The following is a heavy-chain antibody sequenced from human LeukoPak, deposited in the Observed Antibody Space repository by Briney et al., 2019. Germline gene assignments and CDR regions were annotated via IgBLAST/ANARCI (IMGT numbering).Heavy chain of an antibody. CDR2: ISSDGSNK. Sequence: GGSLRLSCAASRYTFSSYTMQWVRQAPGKGLEWVAFISSDGSNKYYADSVKGRFTISRDNSKNTLYVQMNSLRAEDTAVYYCARGEYSRGLYYFDYWGQGTLVTVSS. CDR1: RYTFSSYT. CDR3: ARGEYSRGLYYFDY. J-gene: IGHJ4*02. V-gene: IGHV3-30-3*01. D-gene: IGHD6-19*01.